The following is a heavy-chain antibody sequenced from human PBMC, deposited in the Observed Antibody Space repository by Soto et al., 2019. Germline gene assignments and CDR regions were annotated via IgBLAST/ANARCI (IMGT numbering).Heavy chain of an antibody. V-gene: IGHV3-30*03. J-gene: IGHJ5*01. Sequence: QVQLVESGGGVVQPGRSLRLSCAASGFTFSSYGMHWVRQAPGKGLEWVAVISYDGSNKYYADSVKGRFTISRDNSKNTLYLQMNSLRAEDTAVYYCATWFGALDSWCQGTLVTVSS. CDR3: ATWFGALDS. CDR2: ISYDGSNK. D-gene: IGHD3-10*01. CDR1: GFTFSSYG.